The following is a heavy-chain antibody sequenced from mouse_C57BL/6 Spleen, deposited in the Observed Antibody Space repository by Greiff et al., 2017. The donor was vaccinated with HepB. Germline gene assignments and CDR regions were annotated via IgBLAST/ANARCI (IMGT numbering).Heavy chain of an antibody. D-gene: IGHD3-1*01. CDR1: GFNIKDYY. CDR3: ARRANEDAMDY. V-gene: IGHV14-2*01. J-gene: IGHJ4*01. Sequence: VQLQQSGAELVKPGASVKLSCTASGFNIKDYYMHWVKQRTEQGLEWIGRIDPEDGETKYAPKFQGKATITAYTSSNTAYLQLSSLTSEDTAVYYCARRANEDAMDYWGQGTSVTVSS. CDR2: IDPEDGET.